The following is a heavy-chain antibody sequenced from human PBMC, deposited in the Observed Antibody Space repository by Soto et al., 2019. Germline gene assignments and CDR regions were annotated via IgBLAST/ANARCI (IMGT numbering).Heavy chain of an antibody. CDR1: GYTFTSYY. D-gene: IGHD2-8*01. CDR3: ARASYCTNGVCYFDY. CDR2: MNPNSGNT. Sequence: VKVSCKASGYTFTSYYINWVRQATGQGLEWMGWMNPNSGNTGYAQRFQGRVTMTRNTSISTAYMELSSLRSEDTAVYYCARASYCTNGVCYFDYWGQGTLVTVSS. V-gene: IGHV1-8*01. J-gene: IGHJ4*02.